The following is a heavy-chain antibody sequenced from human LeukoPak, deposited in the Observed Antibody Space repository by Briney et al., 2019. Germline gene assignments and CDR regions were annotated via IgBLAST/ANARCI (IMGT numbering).Heavy chain of an antibody. CDR3: ARGGEALRSAEFKRRSSYYYMDV. CDR1: GYSLTGYY. V-gene: IGHV1-2*02. CDR2: INPNSGSR. D-gene: IGHD1-14*01. Sequence: ASVKVSCKASGYSLTGYYIHWVRQAPGQGLEWMGWINPNSGSRDHGQKFQGRVFMTRDTSISTAYMELSRLRSDDTAVYYCARGGEALRSAEFKRRSSYYYMDVWGKGTTVIVSS. J-gene: IGHJ6*03.